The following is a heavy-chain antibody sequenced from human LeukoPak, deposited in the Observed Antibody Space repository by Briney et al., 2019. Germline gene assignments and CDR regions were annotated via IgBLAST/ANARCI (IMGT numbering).Heavy chain of an antibody. D-gene: IGHD3-9*01. J-gene: IGHJ3*02. CDR3: ASDRSRGPKVLRYFDWLYPGDAFDI. CDR2: IKQDGSEK. Sequence: PGGSLRLSCAASGFTFSNYWMTWVRQAPGKGLEWVAKIKQDGSEKYYVDSVKGRFTISRDNARNSLYLQMNSLRAGDTAVYYCASDRSRGPKVLRYFDWLYPGDAFDIWGQGTMVTVSS. CDR1: GFTFSNYW. V-gene: IGHV3-7*01.